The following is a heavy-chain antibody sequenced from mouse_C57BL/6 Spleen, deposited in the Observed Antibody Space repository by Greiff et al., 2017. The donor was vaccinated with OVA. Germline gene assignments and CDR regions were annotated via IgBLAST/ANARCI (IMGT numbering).Heavy chain of an antibody. D-gene: IGHD1-1*01. V-gene: IGHV1-81*01. CDR3: AREGVITTVVGYFDY. Sequence: QVQLQQSGAELARPGASVKLSCKASGYTFTSYGISWVKQRTGQGLEWIGEIYPRSGNTYYNEKFKGKATLTADKSSSTAYMELRSLTSEDSAVYFCAREGVITTVVGYFDYGGQGTTLTVSS. J-gene: IGHJ2*01. CDR2: IYPRSGNT. CDR1: GYTFTSYG.